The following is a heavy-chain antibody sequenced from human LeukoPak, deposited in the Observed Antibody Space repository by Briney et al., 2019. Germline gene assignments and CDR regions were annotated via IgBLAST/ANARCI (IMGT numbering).Heavy chain of an antibody. J-gene: IGHJ6*02. Sequence: GGSLRLSCAASGFTFSSSSMNWVRQAPGKGLEWVSHISPSSNTIYYADSVKGRFTISRDNAKNSLSLQMNSLRDEDTAVYYCASSGLQYGMDVWGQGTTVTVSS. CDR3: ASSGLQYGMDV. D-gene: IGHD6-19*01. CDR1: GFTFSSSS. CDR2: ISPSSNTI. V-gene: IGHV3-48*02.